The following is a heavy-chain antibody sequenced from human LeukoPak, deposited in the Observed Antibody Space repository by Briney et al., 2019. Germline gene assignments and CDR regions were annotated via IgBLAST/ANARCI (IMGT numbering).Heavy chain of an antibody. CDR3: ARERDVDKDAFDI. Sequence: PSETLSLTCTVSGGSISSDYWSWIRQPPGKGLEWIGYIYYSGSANYNSSLKSRVTISEDTSKNHLSLKLSSVTAADTAVYYCARERDVDKDAFDIWGQGTMVTVSS. V-gene: IGHV4-59*01. CDR2: IYYSGSA. J-gene: IGHJ3*02. D-gene: IGHD5-12*01. CDR1: GGSISSDY.